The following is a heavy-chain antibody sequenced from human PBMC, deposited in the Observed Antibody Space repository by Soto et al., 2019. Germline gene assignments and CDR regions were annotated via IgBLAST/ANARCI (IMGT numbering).Heavy chain of an antibody. CDR3: ARDGFAYGSGRFLAT. CDR1: GDTFSTYP. J-gene: IGHJ5*02. D-gene: IGHD3-10*01. V-gene: IGHV1-69*04. Sequence: QVQLVQSGAEVKKPGSSVKISCKASGDTFSTYPITWVRQAPGQGLEWMGRIVPFSGVPNSAQKFQGRLTFTADKFTTTAYMELSSLRPEDTAFYYCARDGFAYGSGRFLATWGQGTMIIVSS. CDR2: IVPFSGVP.